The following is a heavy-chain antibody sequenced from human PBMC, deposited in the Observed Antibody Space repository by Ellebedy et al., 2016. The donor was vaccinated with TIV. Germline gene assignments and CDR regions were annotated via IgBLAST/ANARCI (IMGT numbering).Heavy chain of an antibody. Sequence: GESLKISCAASGFTFSSYAMSWVRQAPGKGLEWVSAISGSGGSTYYADSVKGRFTISRDNAKNSLYLQMNSLRAEDTAVYYCTRENWYIDYWGQGTLVTVSS. CDR1: GFTFSSYA. V-gene: IGHV3-23*01. CDR2: ISGSGGST. D-gene: IGHD1-1*01. CDR3: TRENWYIDY. J-gene: IGHJ4*02.